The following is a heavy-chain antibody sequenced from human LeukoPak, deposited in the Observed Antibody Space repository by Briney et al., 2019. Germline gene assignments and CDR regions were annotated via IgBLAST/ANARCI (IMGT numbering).Heavy chain of an antibody. J-gene: IGHJ5*02. CDR1: GGSISTYS. CDR2: IYYNGSN. V-gene: IGHV4-59*01. Sequence: SETLSLTCTVSGGSISTYSWSWIRQPPGKGLEWIGYIYYNGSNNYNPSLKSRVTISVDTSKSLFSLKLTSVTSADTAVYFCAREGCSGGICYWFGPWGQGTLVTVSS. D-gene: IGHD2-15*01. CDR3: AREGCSGGICYWFGP.